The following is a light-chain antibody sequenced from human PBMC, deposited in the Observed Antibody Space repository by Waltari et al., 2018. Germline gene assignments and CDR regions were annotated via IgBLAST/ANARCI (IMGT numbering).Light chain of an antibody. CDR1: QSISNY. CDR2: GAS. Sequence: DIQMTQSPSSLSASVGDRVTITCRASQSISNYLNWYQQKPGRAPKLLIYGASSLQRGVPSRFSGSGSGTDFTLTISSLQPEDIATYYCQQSYSTPPTFGQGTKVEIK. CDR3: QQSYSTPPT. J-gene: IGKJ1*01. V-gene: IGKV1-39*01.